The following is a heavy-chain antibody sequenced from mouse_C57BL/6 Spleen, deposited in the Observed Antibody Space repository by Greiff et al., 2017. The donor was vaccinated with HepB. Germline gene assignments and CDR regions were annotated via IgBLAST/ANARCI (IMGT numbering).Heavy chain of an antibody. CDR2: INPSNGGT. V-gene: IGHV1-53*01. Sequence: VQLQQPGAELVKPGASVKLSCKASGYTFTSYWMHWVKQTPGQGLEWIGNINPSNGGTNYNEKFKSKATLTVDKSASTAYMQLSSLTSEDSAVYYCVRADSWGYIEDWGQGTTVTVSS. CDR3: VRADSWGYIED. D-gene: IGHD3-2*01. J-gene: IGHJ2*01. CDR1: GYTFTSYW.